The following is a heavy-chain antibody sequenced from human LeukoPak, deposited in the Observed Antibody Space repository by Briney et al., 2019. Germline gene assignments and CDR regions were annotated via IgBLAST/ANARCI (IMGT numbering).Heavy chain of an antibody. V-gene: IGHV4-59*08. J-gene: IGHJ4*02. CDR3: AGHRLTGTTAGFDY. Sequence: SETLSLTCTVSGGSISSYYWSWIRQPPGKGLEWIGYIYYSGSTNYNPSLKSRVTISVDTSKNQFSLKLSSVTAADTAVYYCAGHRLTGTTAGFDYWGQGTLVTVSS. CDR1: GGSISSYY. D-gene: IGHD1-20*01. CDR2: IYYSGST.